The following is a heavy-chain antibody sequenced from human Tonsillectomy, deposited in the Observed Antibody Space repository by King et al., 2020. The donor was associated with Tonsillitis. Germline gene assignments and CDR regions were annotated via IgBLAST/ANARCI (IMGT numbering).Heavy chain of an antibody. V-gene: IGHV3-9*01. CDR1: GFTFDDNA. CDR2: ISWNSNTI. J-gene: IGHJ3*02. CDR3: ARGRRRAPDAFDI. Sequence: VQLVESGGGLVQPSRSLRLSCAASGFTFDDNAMHWVRQAPEKGLEWVSGISWNSNTIGYADSVKGRFTISRDNAKNSLYLQMNSLRVEDTALYYCARGRRRAPDAFDIWGQGTMVTVSS.